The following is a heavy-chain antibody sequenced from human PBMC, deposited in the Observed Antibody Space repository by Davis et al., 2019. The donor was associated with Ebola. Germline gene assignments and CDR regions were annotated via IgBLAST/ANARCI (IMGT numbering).Heavy chain of an antibody. V-gene: IGHV1-46*03. Sequence: ASLLVSCSASGYTFTNYYMHWVRQAPGQGLEWMGMINPSDGGTNYAQKFQGRVTVTRDTSTTTVYMDQSSLRSEDTALYYCTTPGGQDSGYDVFDIWGQGTMVTVSS. CDR2: INPSDGGT. CDR1: GYTFTNYY. D-gene: IGHD5-12*01. CDR3: TTPGGQDSGYDVFDI. J-gene: IGHJ3*02.